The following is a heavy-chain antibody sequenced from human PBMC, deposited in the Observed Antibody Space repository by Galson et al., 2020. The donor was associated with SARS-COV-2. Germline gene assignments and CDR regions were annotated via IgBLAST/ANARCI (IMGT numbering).Heavy chain of an antibody. D-gene: IGHD3-3*01. CDR1: GFTFRNYG. V-gene: IGHV3-30*18. CDR3: ANLGYDVWSGYYYYYYMDV. CDR2: ISFDGINK. Sequence: GESLKISCAAYGFTFRNYGMHWVRQVPGKGLEWVAVISFDGINKYYADSVKGRFTISRDNSQNTLNLQMNSLRAEDTAVYYCANLGYDVWSGYYYYYYMDVWGKGTTVTVSS. J-gene: IGHJ6*03.